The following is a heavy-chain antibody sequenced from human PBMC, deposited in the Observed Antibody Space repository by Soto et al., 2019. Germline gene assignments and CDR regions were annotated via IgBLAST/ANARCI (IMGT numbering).Heavy chain of an antibody. V-gene: IGHV5-51*01. D-gene: IGHD3-10*01. Sequence: EVQLVQSGAEVKKPGESLKISCKGSGYSFTSYWIGWVRQMPGKGLEWMGIIYPGDSDTRYSPSFQGQVTISADKSISTAYLQWSSLKASDTAMYYCARHYYYGSGSFPTNWFDPWGQGTLVTVSS. J-gene: IGHJ5*02. CDR2: IYPGDSDT. CDR1: GYSFTSYW. CDR3: ARHYYYGSGSFPTNWFDP.